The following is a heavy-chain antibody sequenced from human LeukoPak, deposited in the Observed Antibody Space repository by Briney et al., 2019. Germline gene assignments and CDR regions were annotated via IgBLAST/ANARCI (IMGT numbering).Heavy chain of an antibody. CDR3: ARGVAVAGTWYWFDP. CDR1: GFTLSSYS. J-gene: IGHJ5*02. D-gene: IGHD6-19*01. V-gene: IGHV3-21*01. CDR2: ISSSSSSI. Sequence: GGSLRLSCAASGFTLSSYSMNWVREAPGKGLEWVSSISSSSSSIYYVDSVKGRFTISRDNAKNSLYLQMNSLRAEDTAVYYCARGVAVAGTWYWFDPWGQGTLVTVSS.